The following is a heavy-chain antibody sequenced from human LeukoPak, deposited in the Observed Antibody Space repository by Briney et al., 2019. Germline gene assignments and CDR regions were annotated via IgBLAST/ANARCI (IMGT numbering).Heavy chain of an antibody. CDR1: GYTFSGYY. J-gene: IGHJ4*02. CDR3: ATPARRGSGWYLDY. D-gene: IGHD6-19*01. CDR2: IKPNSGDT. Sequence: ASVKVSCKASGYTFSGYYLHWVRQAPGQGLEWIGWIKPNSGDTNHTQNFQGRVTMTRDTSISTAYMELSRLRSDDTAVYYCATPARRGSGWYLDYWGQGTLVTVSS. V-gene: IGHV1-2*02.